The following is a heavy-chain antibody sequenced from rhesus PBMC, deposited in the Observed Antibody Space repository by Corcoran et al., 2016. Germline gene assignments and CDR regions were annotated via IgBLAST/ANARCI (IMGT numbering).Heavy chain of an antibody. CDR3: AREKWVQFDFDY. J-gene: IGHJ4*01. CDR1: GFSISTTGTG. CDR2: IYWNDSK. V-gene: IGHV2-95*01. Sequence: QVTLKESGPALVKPTQTLTLTCTFSGFSISTTGTGVGWIRQPPEKALERLASIYWNDSKYYSTSLKSRITISKDTSKKQVVLTMTNMDPVDTATYYCAREKWVQFDFDYWGQGVLVTVSS. D-gene: IGHD5-24*01.